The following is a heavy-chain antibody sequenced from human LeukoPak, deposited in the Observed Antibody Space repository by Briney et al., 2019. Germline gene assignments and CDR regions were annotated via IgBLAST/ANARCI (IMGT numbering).Heavy chain of an antibody. CDR2: IYPADSDT. Sequence: GESLKISCKGSGYSFTSYWIGWVRQMPGKGLEWMGIIYPADSDTRYSPSFQGQVTISADKSISTAYLQWSSLKASDTAMYYCARQVPGSYSNDAFDIWGQGTMVTVSS. CDR3: ARQVPGSYSNDAFDI. D-gene: IGHD1-26*01. J-gene: IGHJ3*02. V-gene: IGHV5-51*01. CDR1: GYSFTSYW.